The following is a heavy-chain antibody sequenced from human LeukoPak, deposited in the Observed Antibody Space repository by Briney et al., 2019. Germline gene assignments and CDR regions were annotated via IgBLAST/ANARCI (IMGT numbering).Heavy chain of an antibody. CDR3: AKDGTKEYYFDY. CDR2: IYSGGST. Sequence: GGSLRLSCAASGFTVSSNYMSWVRQAPGKGLEWVSVIYSGGSTYYADSVKGRFTISRDNSKNTLYLQMNSLRAEDTAVYYCAKDGTKEYYFDYWGQGTLVTVSS. V-gene: IGHV3-53*05. CDR1: GFTVSSNY. J-gene: IGHJ4*02. D-gene: IGHD1-26*01.